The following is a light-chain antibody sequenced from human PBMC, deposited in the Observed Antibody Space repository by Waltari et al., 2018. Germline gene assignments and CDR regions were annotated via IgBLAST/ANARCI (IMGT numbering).Light chain of an antibody. CDR3: QEYNRFST. J-gene: IGKJ1*01. V-gene: IGKV1-5*01. CDR2: DAS. Sequence: DIQMTQSPSMLSASVGDSFTITCRASQSIRGWLAWYQMKPGLAPKLLIYDASNLGDGIPSRFSGSGFGTNFTLTINSLQPDDFATYYCQEYNRFSTFGLGTKV. CDR1: QSIRGW.